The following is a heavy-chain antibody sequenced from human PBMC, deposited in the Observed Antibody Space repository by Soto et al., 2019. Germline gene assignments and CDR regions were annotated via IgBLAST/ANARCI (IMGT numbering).Heavy chain of an antibody. CDR1: GGSFSGYY. CDR2: INHSGST. J-gene: IGHJ3*02. CDR3: ARSQYDSSGYHDAFDI. Sequence: KPSETLSLTCAVYGGSFSGYYWSWIRQPPGKGLEWIGEINHSGSTNYNPSLKSRVTISVDTSKNQFSLKLSSVTAADTAVYYCARSQYDSSGYHDAFDIWGQGTMVTVSS. D-gene: IGHD3-22*01. V-gene: IGHV4-34*01.